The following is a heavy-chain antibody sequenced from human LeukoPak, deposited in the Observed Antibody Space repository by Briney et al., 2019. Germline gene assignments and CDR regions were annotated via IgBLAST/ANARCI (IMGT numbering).Heavy chain of an antibody. CDR3: ARRSAAKDAFDI. Sequence: PGGSLRLSCAASGFTFSSYSLNWVRQAPGKGLVWVSRINSDGSSTSYADPVKGRFTISRDNAKNTLYLQMNSLRAEDTAVYYCARRSAAKDAFDIWGQGTMVTVSS. CDR2: INSDGSST. V-gene: IGHV3-74*01. CDR1: GFTFSSYS. J-gene: IGHJ3*02. D-gene: IGHD6-25*01.